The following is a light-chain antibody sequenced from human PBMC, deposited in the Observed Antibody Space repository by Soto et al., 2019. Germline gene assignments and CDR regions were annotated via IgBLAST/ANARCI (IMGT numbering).Light chain of an antibody. CDR3: QQYNNWWT. CDR2: GAS. J-gene: IGKJ1*01. V-gene: IGKV3-15*01. CDR1: QSVSSS. Sequence: EVVMTQSPATLSMSPGERATLSCRASQSVSSSLAWYQQKPGQAPRLLIYGASTRATGIPDRFSGSGSETEFTLTISSLQAEDFAIYYCQQYNNWWTFGQGTKEEIK.